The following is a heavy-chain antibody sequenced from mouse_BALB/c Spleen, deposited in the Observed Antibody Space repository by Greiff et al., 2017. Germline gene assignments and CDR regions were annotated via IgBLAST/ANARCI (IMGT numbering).Heavy chain of an antibody. V-gene: IGHV5-17*02. J-gene: IGHJ4*01. CDR2: ISSGSSTI. CDR1: GFTFSSFG. CDR3: ARTLYDYYAMDY. Sequence: EVQLQESGGGLVQPGGSRKLSCAASGFTFSSFGMHWVRQAPEKGLEWVAYISSGSSTIYYADTVKGRFTISRDNPKNTLFLQMTSLRSEDTAMYYCARTLYDYYAMDYWGQGTSVTVSS. D-gene: IGHD2-3*01.